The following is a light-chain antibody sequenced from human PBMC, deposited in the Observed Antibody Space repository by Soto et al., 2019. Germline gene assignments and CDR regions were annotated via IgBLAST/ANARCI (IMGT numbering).Light chain of an antibody. CDR2: SND. CDR1: ISNIGSNT. Sequence: QSVLTQAPSASGTPGQRVTISCSGSISNIGSNTVSWYQQVPGTAPKLLIYSNDQRPSGVPDRFSGSKSGTSASLAIGGLQSEDEADYYCAAWDGSLNGGVFGGGTKLTVL. CDR3: AAWDGSLNGGV. V-gene: IGLV1-44*01. J-gene: IGLJ2*01.